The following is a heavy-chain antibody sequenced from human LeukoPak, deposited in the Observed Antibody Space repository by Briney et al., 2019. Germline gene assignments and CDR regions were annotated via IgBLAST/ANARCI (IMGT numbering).Heavy chain of an antibody. J-gene: IGHJ4*02. D-gene: IGHD3-22*01. CDR1: GGSISSSSYY. CDR3: ARVTGYMIEDYFDY. Sequence: HPSETLSLTCTVSGGSISSSSYYWGWIRQPPGKGLEWIGSIYYSGSTYYNPSLKSRVTISVDTSKNQFSLKLSSVTAADTAVYYCARVTGYMIEDYFDYWGQGTLVTVSS. V-gene: IGHV4-39*07. CDR2: IYYSGST.